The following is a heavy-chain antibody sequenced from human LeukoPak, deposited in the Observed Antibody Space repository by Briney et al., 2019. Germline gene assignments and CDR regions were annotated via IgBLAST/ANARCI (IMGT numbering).Heavy chain of an antibody. D-gene: IGHD6-25*01. V-gene: IGHV3-23*01. Sequence: SGGSLRLSCAASGFTFSSYAMSWGRQAPGKGPEWVSTISIDGGRTYYADSVKGRFTVSRDTSKNTLYLQMNSLRAEDTAVYYCARKGIGSSRYQNMDVWGKGTTVTVSS. J-gene: IGHJ6*03. CDR2: ISIDGGRT. CDR1: GFTFSSYA. CDR3: ARKGIGSSRYQNMDV.